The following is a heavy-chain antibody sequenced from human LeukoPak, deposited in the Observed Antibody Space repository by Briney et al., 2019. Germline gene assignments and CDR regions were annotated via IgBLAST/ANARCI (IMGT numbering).Heavy chain of an antibody. V-gene: IGHV1-18*01. CDR3: AITWDIVVVPAAIHFVDY. CDR2: ISAYNGNT. CDR1: GYTFTRYG. J-gene: IGHJ4*02. D-gene: IGHD2-2*01. Sequence: GASVKVSCKASGYTFTRYGISWARQAPGQGLEWMGWISAYNGNTNYAQKLQGRVTMTTDTSTSTAYMELRSLRSDDTAVYYCAITWDIVVVPAAIHFVDYWGQGTLVTVSS.